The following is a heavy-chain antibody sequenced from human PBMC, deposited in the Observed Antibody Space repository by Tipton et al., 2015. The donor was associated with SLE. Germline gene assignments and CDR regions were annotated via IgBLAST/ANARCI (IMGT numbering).Heavy chain of an antibody. CDR1: GGSITTYY. Sequence: TLSLTCAVSGGSITTYYWSWIRQSPGKGLEWIGYFYYSGSTKYNPSLKSRVTMSVDTSKNHFSVKLSSVTAADTAIYYCARERLLWPRGNFDIWGQGIMVTVSA. J-gene: IGHJ3*02. CDR2: FYYSGST. D-gene: IGHD3-10*01. V-gene: IGHV4-59*01. CDR3: ARERLLWPRGNFDI.